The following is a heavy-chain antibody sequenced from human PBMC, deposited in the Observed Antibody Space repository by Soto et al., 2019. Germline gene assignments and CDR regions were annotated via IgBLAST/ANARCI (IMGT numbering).Heavy chain of an antibody. J-gene: IGHJ6*02. CDR1: GYTFTSYA. D-gene: IGHD2-2*01. Sequence: VKVSCKASGYTFTSYAMHWVRQAPGQRLGWMGWINAGNGNTKYSQKFQGRVTITRDTSASTAYMELSSLRSEDTAVYYCARRIVVVPAAMPDDYYYYYGMDVWGQGTTVTVSS. CDR3: ARRIVVVPAAMPDDYYYYYGMDV. CDR2: INAGNGNT. V-gene: IGHV1-3*01.